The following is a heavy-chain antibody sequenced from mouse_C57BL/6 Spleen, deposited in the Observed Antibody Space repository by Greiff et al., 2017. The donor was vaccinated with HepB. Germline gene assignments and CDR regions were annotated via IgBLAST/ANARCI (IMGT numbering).Heavy chain of an antibody. J-gene: IGHJ2*01. D-gene: IGHD2-13*01. Sequence: VQLQQSGAELVRPGSSVKLSCKASGYTFTSYWMDWVKQRPGQGLEWIGNIYPSDSETHYNQKFKDNATLTVDKSSSTAYMQLSSLTSADSAVYYCAREGLSVTGGDYFDYWGQGTTLTVSS. CDR2: IYPSDSET. CDR3: AREGLSVTGGDYFDY. CDR1: GYTFTSYW. V-gene: IGHV1-61*01.